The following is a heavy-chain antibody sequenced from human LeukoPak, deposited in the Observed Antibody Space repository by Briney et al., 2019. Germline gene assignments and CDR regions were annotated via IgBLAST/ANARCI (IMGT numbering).Heavy chain of an antibody. Sequence: PSETLSLTCAVYGGSFSGYYWSWIRQPPGKGLEWIGEINHSGSTNYNPSLKSRVTISVDTSKNQFSLKLSSVTAADTAVYYCARTLGYCGSTSCYGPHWGQGTLVTVSS. D-gene: IGHD2-2*01. CDR3: ARTLGYCGSTSCYGPH. J-gene: IGHJ4*02. V-gene: IGHV4-34*01. CDR1: GGSFSGYY. CDR2: INHSGST.